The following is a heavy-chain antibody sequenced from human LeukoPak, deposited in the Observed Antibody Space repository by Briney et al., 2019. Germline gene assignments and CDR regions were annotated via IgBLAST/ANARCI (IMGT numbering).Heavy chain of an antibody. CDR1: GGSISSYS. J-gene: IGHJ4*02. Sequence: PSETLSLTCTVSGGSISSYSWSWIRQPPGKGLEWIGYIYYSGSTNYNPSLKSRVTISVDTSKNQFSLKLSSVTAADTAVYYCARGAAASVNFDYWGQGTLVTVSS. CDR2: IYYSGST. CDR3: ARGAAASVNFDY. D-gene: IGHD6-25*01. V-gene: IGHV4-59*01.